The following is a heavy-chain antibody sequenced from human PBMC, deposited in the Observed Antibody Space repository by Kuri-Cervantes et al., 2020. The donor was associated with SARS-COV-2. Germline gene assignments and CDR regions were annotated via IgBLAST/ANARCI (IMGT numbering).Heavy chain of an antibody. D-gene: IGHD3-16*01. Sequence: SVKVSCKASGGTYSSYAISWVRQAPGQGLERMGRIVPISHTTYYAQKLQGRVTITADESTSTVHMELSSLRSEDTAIYYCARIASSLGLDFWGQGTLVTVSS. V-gene: IGHV1-69*13. CDR2: IVPISHTT. CDR1: GGTYSSYA. CDR3: ARIASSLGLDF. J-gene: IGHJ4*02.